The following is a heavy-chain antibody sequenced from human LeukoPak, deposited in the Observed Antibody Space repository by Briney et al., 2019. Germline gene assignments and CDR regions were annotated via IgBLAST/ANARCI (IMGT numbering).Heavy chain of an antibody. Sequence: SETLSLTCDVYGGSFSGYYWSWIRQPPGKGLEWIGEINHSGSTNYNPSLKNRVTISVDTSKNQFSLKLSSVTAADTAVYYCARVPLYCSSTSCTDAFDIWGQGTMVTVSS. CDR2: INHSGST. CDR3: ARVPLYCSSTSCTDAFDI. CDR1: GGSFSGYY. V-gene: IGHV4-34*01. D-gene: IGHD2-2*01. J-gene: IGHJ3*02.